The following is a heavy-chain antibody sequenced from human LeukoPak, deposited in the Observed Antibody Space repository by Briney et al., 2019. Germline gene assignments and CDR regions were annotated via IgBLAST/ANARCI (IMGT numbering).Heavy chain of an antibody. CDR2: INSDGSST. V-gene: IGHV3-74*01. CDR1: GFTFSSYW. CDR3: ARRTVTTIADY. J-gene: IGHJ4*02. D-gene: IGHD4-17*01. Sequence: PGGSLRLSCATSGFTFSSYWMHWVRHAPGQGLVWVSRINSDGSSTNYADSVKGRFTVSRDNSKNTLYLQMNSLRAEDTAVYYCARRTVTTIADYWGQGTLVTVCS.